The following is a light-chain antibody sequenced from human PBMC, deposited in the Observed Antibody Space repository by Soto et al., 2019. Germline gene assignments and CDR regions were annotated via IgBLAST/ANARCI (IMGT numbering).Light chain of an antibody. CDR3: SSYTSSSTRV. Sequence: QSALTQPASVSGSPGQSITISCTGTSSDVGAYDYVSWYQQHPDKAPKLMIYEVSHRPSGVSNRFYGSMSVNTATLTISGLQAEDEADYYCSSYTSSSTRVFGTGTKLTVL. CDR2: EVS. V-gene: IGLV2-14*03. CDR1: SSDVGAYDY. J-gene: IGLJ1*01.